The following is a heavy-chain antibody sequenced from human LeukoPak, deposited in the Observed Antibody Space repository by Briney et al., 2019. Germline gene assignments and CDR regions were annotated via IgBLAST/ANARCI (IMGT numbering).Heavy chain of an antibody. D-gene: IGHD1-26*01. CDR1: GVSISNGDHY. CDR2: IYYSGST. CDR3: ARIMSSWREFDC. V-gene: IGHV4-31*03. J-gene: IGHJ4*02. Sequence: PSETLSLTCTVSGVSISNGDHYWSWIRQHPGKGLEWIGHIYYSGSTYYNPSLKSRGIISVETSKNQFSLKLSSVTAADTAVYYCARIMSSWREFDCWGQGTLVTVSS.